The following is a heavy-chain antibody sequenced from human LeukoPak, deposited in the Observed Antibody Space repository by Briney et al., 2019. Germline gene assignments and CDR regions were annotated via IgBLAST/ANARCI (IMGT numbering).Heavy chain of an antibody. J-gene: IGHJ5*02. CDR3: ARDYYDSPRGDWFDP. D-gene: IGHD3-22*01. Sequence: PSETLSLTCTVSGGSISSYYWSWIRQPAGKGLEWIGRIYTSGSTNYNPSLKSRVTMSVDTSKNQFSLKLSSVTAADTAVYYCARDYYDSPRGDWFDPWGQGTLVTVSP. V-gene: IGHV4-4*07. CDR2: IYTSGST. CDR1: GGSISSYY.